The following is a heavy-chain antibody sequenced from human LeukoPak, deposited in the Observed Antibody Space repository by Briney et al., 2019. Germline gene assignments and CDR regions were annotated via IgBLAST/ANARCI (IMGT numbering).Heavy chain of an antibody. CDR1: GFTFSSYA. V-gene: IGHV3-30-3*01. Sequence: GRSLRLSCAASGFTFSSYAMHWVRQAPGKGLEWVAVISYDGNNKYYADSVKGRFTISRDNSKNTLYLQMNSLRAEDTAVYYCARDRGEDWFDPWGQGTLVTVSS. J-gene: IGHJ5*02. CDR3: ARDRGEDWFDP. CDR2: ISYDGNNK. D-gene: IGHD2-21*01.